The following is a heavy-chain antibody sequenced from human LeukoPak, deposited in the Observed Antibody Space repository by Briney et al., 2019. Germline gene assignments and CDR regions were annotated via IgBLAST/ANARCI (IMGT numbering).Heavy chain of an antibody. D-gene: IGHD4-17*01. V-gene: IGHV1-69*04. CDR1: GGTFSSYA. J-gene: IGHJ6*02. CDR2: IIPILGTA. CDR3: ALTGDYVYYYYGMDV. Sequence: SVKVSCKASGGTFSSYAISWVRQAPGQGLGWMGRIIPILGTANYAQKFQGRVTITADKSTSTAYMELSSLRSEDTAVYYCALTGDYVYYYYGMDVWGQGTTVTVSS.